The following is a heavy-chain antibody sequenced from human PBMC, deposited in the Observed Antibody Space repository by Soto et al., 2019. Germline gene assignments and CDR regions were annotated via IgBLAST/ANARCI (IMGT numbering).Heavy chain of an antibody. CDR2: ITYDGANG. CDR3: ARAFSGSYPTSDY. D-gene: IGHD1-26*01. Sequence: GGSLRLSCLASGFIFRSYAMHWVRQAPGKGLEWVAVITYDGANGYYADSVRGRFAISRDNSKSTLFLQMNSLRPEDTAVYYCARAFSGSYPTSDYWGQGTLVTVSS. V-gene: IGHV3-30*09. J-gene: IGHJ4*02. CDR1: GFIFRSYA.